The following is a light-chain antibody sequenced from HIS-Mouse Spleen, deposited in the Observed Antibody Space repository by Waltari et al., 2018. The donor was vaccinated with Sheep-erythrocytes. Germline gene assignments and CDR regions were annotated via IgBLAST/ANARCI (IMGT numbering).Light chain of an antibody. CDR1: SIASSGYNY. J-gene: IGLJ1*01. CDR2: DVS. CDR3: CSYAGSYNHV. V-gene: IGLV2-11*01. Sequence: QSALAQPRHVSRSPGQSVTVSCTRTSIASSGYNYASWYQQHPGKAPKPMIYDVSQRPSGVPDRFSGSKSGNTASLTISGLQAEDEADYYCCSYAGSYNHVFATGTKLTVL.